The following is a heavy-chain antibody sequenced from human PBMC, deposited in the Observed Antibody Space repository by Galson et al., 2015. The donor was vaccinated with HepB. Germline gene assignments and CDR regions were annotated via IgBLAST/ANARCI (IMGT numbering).Heavy chain of an antibody. CDR1: GGTFSSYA. CDR3: ARGKDSGSFLFDY. J-gene: IGHJ4*02. D-gene: IGHD1-26*01. V-gene: IGHV1-69*13. Sequence: SVKVSCKASGGTFSSYAISWVRQAPGQGLEWMGGIIPIFGTANYAQKFQGRVTITADESTSTAYMELSSLRSEDTAVYYCARGKDSGSFLFDYWGQGTLVTVSS. CDR2: IIPIFGTA.